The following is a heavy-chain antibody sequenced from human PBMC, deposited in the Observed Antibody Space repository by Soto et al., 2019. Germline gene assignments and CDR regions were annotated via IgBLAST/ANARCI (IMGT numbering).Heavy chain of an antibody. J-gene: IGHJ3*02. Sequence: GGSLRLSCAASGFTFSSYAMHWVRQAPGKGLEWVAVISYDGSNIYYADSVKGRFTISRDNSKNTLYLQMNSLRAEDTAAHYCARDSRATGAGAFDIWGLGTMVTVSS. CDR3: ARDSRATGAGAFDI. D-gene: IGHD1-26*01. CDR2: ISYDGSNI. CDR1: GFTFSSYA. V-gene: IGHV3-30-3*01.